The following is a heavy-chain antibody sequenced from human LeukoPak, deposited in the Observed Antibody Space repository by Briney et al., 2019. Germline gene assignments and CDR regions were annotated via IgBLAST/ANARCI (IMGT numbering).Heavy chain of an antibody. Sequence: GGSLRLSCVASGFTFSSYWMSWVRQAPGKGLEWVANIKNDGSDKYYVDSVKGRFTISRDNAKNSLYLQMDSLRVEDTAVYYCARPSAPDWGQGTLVTVSS. J-gene: IGHJ4*02. CDR3: ARPSAPD. V-gene: IGHV3-7*01. CDR2: IKNDGSDK. D-gene: IGHD2-2*01. CDR1: GFTFSSYW.